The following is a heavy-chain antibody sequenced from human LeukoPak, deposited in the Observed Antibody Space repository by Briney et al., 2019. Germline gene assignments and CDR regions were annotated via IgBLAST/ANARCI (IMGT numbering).Heavy chain of an antibody. J-gene: IGHJ3*02. CDR2: ISAYNGNT. Sequence: ASVKVSCKASGYTFTSYGISWVRQAPGQGLEWMGWISAYNGNTNYAQKLQGRVTMTTDTSTSTAYMELTSLRSDDTAVYYCARSRVPLRYFDWLLYDAFDIWGQGTMVTVSS. D-gene: IGHD3-9*01. CDR3: ARSRVPLRYFDWLLYDAFDI. V-gene: IGHV1-18*01. CDR1: GYTFTSYG.